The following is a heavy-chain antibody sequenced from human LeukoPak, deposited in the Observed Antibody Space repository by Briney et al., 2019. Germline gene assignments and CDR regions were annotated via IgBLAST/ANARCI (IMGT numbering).Heavy chain of an antibody. CDR1: GFTFSSYA. CDR2: IDGSGGYT. CDR3: AKDQPLVEGAPRGGKDY. Sequence: GGSRRLSCAASGFTFSSYAMSWVRQAPGKGLEWVSVIDGSGGYTYYADSVKGRFTLSRDNSKSTLSLQMNSLRAEDTAVYYCAKDQPLVEGAPRGGKDYWGQGTLVTVSS. J-gene: IGHJ4*02. D-gene: IGHD2-15*01. V-gene: IGHV3-23*01.